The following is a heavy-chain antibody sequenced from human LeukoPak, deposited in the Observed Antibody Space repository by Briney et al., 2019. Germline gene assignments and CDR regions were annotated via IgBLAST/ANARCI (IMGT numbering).Heavy chain of an antibody. V-gene: IGHV4-30-4*01. D-gene: IGHD3-22*01. CDR3: ARPYYYDSRIDP. Sequence: SETLSLTCTVSGGSISCGDYYWSWIRQPPGKGLEWIAYMYYSGSTYYNPSLKSRVTMSADTSKNQLSLKLSSVTAADTVVYYCARPYYYDSRIDPWGQGILVTVSS. CDR2: MYYSGST. CDR1: GGSISCGDYY. J-gene: IGHJ5*02.